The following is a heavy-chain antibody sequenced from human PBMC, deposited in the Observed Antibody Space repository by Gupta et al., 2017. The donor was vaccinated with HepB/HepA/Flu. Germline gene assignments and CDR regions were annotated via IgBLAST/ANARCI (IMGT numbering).Heavy chain of an antibody. D-gene: IGHD3-16*01. V-gene: IGHV4-39*01. CDR1: VGSGSNSSNY. CDR3: ARHRRGNFYGYFDL. CDR2: MYYSGST. J-gene: IGHJ2*01. Sequence: HLEGPGAGLVKHSGTLCLACSVCVGSGSNSSNYWGWIRQSPGKGLEWIGSMYYSGSTYYTASLKSLITMFVATSQNYFPLNVNYVTDAHTAVYYCARHRRGNFYGYFDLWGRGTLVTVSS.